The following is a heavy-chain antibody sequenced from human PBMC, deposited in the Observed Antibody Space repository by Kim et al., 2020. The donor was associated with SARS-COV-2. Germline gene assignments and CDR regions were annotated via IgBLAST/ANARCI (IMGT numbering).Heavy chain of an antibody. Sequence: NGDSTAYADSVKGRFTISRDNAKNSLYLQMNSLRTEDTAFYYCASVADYWGQGTLVTVSS. CDR3: ASVADY. CDR2: NGDST. V-gene: IGHV3-9*01. D-gene: IGHD6-19*01. J-gene: IGHJ4*02.